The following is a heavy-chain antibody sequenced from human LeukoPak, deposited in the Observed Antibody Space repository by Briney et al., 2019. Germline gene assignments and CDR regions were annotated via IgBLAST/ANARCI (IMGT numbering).Heavy chain of an antibody. CDR2: KSGSGSA. CDR1: GFTFSSYA. D-gene: IGHD2-15*01. CDR3: AKLASQGCCSSGASVIN. J-gene: IGHJ4*02. V-gene: IGHV3-23*01. Sequence: PGRSLRLSCAASGFTFSSYAMSWVRQAPGKGLEWVSAKSGSGSAYYADSVRGRFTISRDNSKNTLVLQMNSLRADDTAVYYCAKLASQGCCSSGASVINWGQGTLVSVSS.